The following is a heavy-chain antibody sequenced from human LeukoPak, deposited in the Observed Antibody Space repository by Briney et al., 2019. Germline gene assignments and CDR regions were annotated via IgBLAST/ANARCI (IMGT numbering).Heavy chain of an antibody. J-gene: IGHJ4*02. V-gene: IGHV3-23*01. CDR1: GFTFSDYD. Sequence: GGSLRLSCAASGFTFSDYDMTWVRQAPGKGLEWVSGISGGGETIYYADSVKGRFTISRDNSKNTLYLQMNSLRAEDTAVYFCAKSQYSSGWFDYWGQGTLVTASP. CDR3: AKSQYSSGWFDY. CDR2: ISGGGETI. D-gene: IGHD6-19*01.